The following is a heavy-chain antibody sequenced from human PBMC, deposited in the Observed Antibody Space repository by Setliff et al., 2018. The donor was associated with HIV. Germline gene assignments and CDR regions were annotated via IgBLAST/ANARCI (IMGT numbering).Heavy chain of an antibody. J-gene: IGHJ5*02. Sequence: SVKVSCKASGGTFSSYVISWVRQAPGQGPEWMGGIIPMYGVTNYAQKFQGRVTITTDESASTAYMELSSLRSEDTAVYYCALPYCSGGNCWSSASLPPAGWFDPWGQGTLVTVS. CDR2: IIPMYGVT. CDR3: ALPYCSGGNCWSSASLPPAGWFDP. V-gene: IGHV1-69*05. D-gene: IGHD2-15*01. CDR1: GGTFSSYV.